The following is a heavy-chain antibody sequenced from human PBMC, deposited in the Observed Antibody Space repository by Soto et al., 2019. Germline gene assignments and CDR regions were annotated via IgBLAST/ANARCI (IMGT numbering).Heavy chain of an antibody. J-gene: IGHJ5*02. CDR1: GFTFSSYA. V-gene: IGHV3-23*01. CDR2: ISGSGGST. Sequence: RLSCAASGFTFSSYAMSWVRQAPGKGLEWVSAISGSGGSTYYADSVKGRFTISRDNSKNTLYLQMNSLRAEDTAVYYCAKDGADIVVVVAANINWFDPWGQGTMVTVSS. CDR3: AKDGADIVVVVAANINWFDP. D-gene: IGHD2-15*01.